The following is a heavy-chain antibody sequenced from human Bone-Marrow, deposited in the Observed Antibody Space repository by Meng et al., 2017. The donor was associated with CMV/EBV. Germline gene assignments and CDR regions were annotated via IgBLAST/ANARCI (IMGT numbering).Heavy chain of an antibody. CDR3: AKYYDFWSGID. J-gene: IGHJ4*02. CDR2: MSGGGSTI. Sequence: GASVVAFGDYARSWKRVAPGRGLEWVECMSGGGSTICYADCVKGRFTISRDNAKNSLYLQMNSLRDEDTAVYYCAKYYDFWSGIDWGQGTLVTVSS. V-gene: IGHV3-11*01. D-gene: IGHD3-3*01. CDR1: VVAFGDYA.